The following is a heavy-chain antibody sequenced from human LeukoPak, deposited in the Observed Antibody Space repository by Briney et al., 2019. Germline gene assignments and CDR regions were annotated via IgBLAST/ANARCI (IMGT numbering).Heavy chain of an antibody. CDR1: GYTFTSYG. J-gene: IGHJ4*02. CDR3: ARTDYYDSSGYYVPNDY. Sequence: GASVKVSCKASGYTFTSYGISWVRQAPGQGLEWMGWISAYNGNTNYAQKLQGRVTMTTDTSTSTAYMELRSLRSDDTAVYYCARTDYYDSSGYYVPNDYWGQGTLVTVSS. CDR2: ISAYNGNT. D-gene: IGHD3-22*01. V-gene: IGHV1-18*01.